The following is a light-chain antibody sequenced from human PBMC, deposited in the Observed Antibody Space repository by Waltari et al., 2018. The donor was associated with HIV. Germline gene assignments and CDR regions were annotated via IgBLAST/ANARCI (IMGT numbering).Light chain of an antibody. CDR2: SAF. V-gene: IGKV1-12*01. CDR1: RDISTS. Sequence: DNQMAQSPFTVSEFGGDTVTLTCRASRDISTSLAWYQVKPGRAPKLWIYSAFQLETGVPSRFGGAGSGTEFTLTITSLQPEDFATYYCQQGDSFPHTFGGGTRVDMK. J-gene: IGKJ4*01. CDR3: QQGDSFPHT.